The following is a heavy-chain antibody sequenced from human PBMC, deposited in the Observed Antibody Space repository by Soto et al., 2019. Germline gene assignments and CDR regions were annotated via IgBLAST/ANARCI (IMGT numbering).Heavy chain of an antibody. CDR1: GGPFSTYA. Sequence: QLVQSGAEVKKPGSSVKVSCKASGGPFSTYAISWVRQAPGQGLEWMGEIIPIFGTGNYAQRFLGRVTSSADDSTSTAYMELRSLTSDDTAVYYCAKALTMASPNWFDPWGQGTQVTVSS. CDR3: AKALTMASPNWFDP. V-gene: IGHV1-69*01. CDR2: IIPIFGTG. J-gene: IGHJ5*02. D-gene: IGHD3-10*01.